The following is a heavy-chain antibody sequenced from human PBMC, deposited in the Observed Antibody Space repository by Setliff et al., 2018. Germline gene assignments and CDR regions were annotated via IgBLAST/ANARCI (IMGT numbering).Heavy chain of an antibody. Sequence: PSETLSLTCTVSGGSISSGSYYWSWIRQPAGKGLEWIGRIYTSGSTNYNPSLKSRVTISVDTSKNQFSLKLRSVTAADTAVYYCARARYSNFLNWFDPLGPGNPGHRLL. CDR3: ARARYSNFLNWFDP. CDR2: IYTSGST. J-gene: IGHJ5*02. CDR1: GGSISSGSYY. D-gene: IGHD4-4*01. V-gene: IGHV4-61*02.